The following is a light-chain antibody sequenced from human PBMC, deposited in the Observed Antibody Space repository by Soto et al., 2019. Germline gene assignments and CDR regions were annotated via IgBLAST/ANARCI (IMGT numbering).Light chain of an antibody. CDR2: SNN. V-gene: IGLV1-44*01. J-gene: IGLJ3*02. Sequence: QSVLTQPPSASGTPGQRVSISGSGSSSNIGSNTVNWYQQLPGTAPKLLIYSNNPRPSGVPDRFSGSKSGTSASLAISGLQSEDEADYYCAAWDDSLNGWVFGGGTKLTV. CDR1: SSNIGSNT. CDR3: AAWDDSLNGWV.